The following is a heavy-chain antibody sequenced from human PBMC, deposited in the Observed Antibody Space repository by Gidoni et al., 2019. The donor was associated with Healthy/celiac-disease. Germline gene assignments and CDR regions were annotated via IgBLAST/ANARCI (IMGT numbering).Heavy chain of an antibody. J-gene: IGHJ3*02. CDR1: GGSISSGGYY. CDR3: ARDGGGRPVGALDI. CDR2: IYYSGST. Sequence: QVQLQESGPGLVKPSQTLSLTCTVSGGSISSGGYYWSWLRQHPGNGLEWIGYIYYSGSTYYNPSLNSRVTISLDTSKNQFSLKLSSVTAADTSVYYCARDGGGRPVGALDIWGQGTMVTVSS. V-gene: IGHV4-31*03. D-gene: IGHD2-15*01.